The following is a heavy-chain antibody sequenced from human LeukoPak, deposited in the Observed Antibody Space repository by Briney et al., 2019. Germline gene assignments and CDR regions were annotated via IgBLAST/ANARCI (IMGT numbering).Heavy chain of an antibody. V-gene: IGHV3-23*01. J-gene: IGHJ4*02. Sequence: QTGGSLRLSCTTSGFTFSNFAMSWVRQAPGKGLEWVSSFSDTDSSTYYAGSVKGRFTISRDNSKNTLYLQMNSLRADDTAVYYCTTDRGWQQFSYWGQGTLVTVSS. D-gene: IGHD5-24*01. CDR2: FSDTDSST. CDR1: GFTFSNFA. CDR3: TTDRGWQQFSY.